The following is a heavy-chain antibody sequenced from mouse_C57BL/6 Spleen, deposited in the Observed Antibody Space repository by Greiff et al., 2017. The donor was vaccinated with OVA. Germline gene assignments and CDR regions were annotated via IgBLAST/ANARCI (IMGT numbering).Heavy chain of an antibody. CDR3: ARAHCGSSYGYFDV. V-gene: IGHV1-39*01. J-gene: IGHJ1*03. D-gene: IGHD1-1*01. Sequence: VQLQQSGPELVKPGASVKLSCKASGYSFTDYNMYWVKQSHGKSLEWIGVIIPKYGNNSYNQKFKGKATFTVDQSYSTAYMQLNSLTAEDSAVEYCARAHCGSSYGYFDVWGTGTTVTVSS. CDR2: IIPKYGNN. CDR1: GYSFTDYN.